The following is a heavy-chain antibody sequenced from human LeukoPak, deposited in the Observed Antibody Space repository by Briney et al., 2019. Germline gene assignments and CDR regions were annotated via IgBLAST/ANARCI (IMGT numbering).Heavy chain of an antibody. V-gene: IGHV1-69*04. CDR2: IIPILGIA. CDR3: ARSYYDILDYYYYGMDV. CDR1: GGTFSSYA. J-gene: IGHJ6*02. Sequence: SVKVSCKASGGTFSSYAISWVRQAPGQGLEWMGRIIPILGIANYAQKFQGRVTITADKSTSTAYMELSSLRSEDTAVYYCARSYYDILDYYYYGMDVWGQGTTVTVSS. D-gene: IGHD3-9*01.